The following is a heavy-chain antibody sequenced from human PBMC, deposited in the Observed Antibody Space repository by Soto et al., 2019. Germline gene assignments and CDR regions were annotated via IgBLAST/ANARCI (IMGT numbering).Heavy chain of an antibody. Sequence: PGGSLRLSCAASGFTFSSYALSWVRQAPGKGLERVSAISGSGGTTYYADSVKGRFTISRDNSKNTLYLQMNSLRAEDTAVYYCAKRLHSSSWLAAFDYWGQGILVTVSS. CDR1: GFTFSSYA. J-gene: IGHJ4*02. CDR3: AKRLHSSSWLAAFDY. V-gene: IGHV3-23*01. D-gene: IGHD6-13*01. CDR2: ISGSGGTT.